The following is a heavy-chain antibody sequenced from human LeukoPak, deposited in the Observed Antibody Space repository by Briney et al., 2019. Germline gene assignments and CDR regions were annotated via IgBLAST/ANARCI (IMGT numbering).Heavy chain of an antibody. J-gene: IGHJ1*01. CDR1: GCTFSNYA. Sequence: AGSLRLSCAASGCTFSNYAMSWVRQAPGKGLEWVSTISGSGGRTYYADSVKGRFTISRDNSKKTLYLQMNSLRDEDTAVYYCAKSRFYDSSGHEYFHYWGQGTLVTVSS. V-gene: IGHV3-23*01. CDR2: ISGSGGRT. D-gene: IGHD3-22*01. CDR3: AKSRFYDSSGHEYFHY.